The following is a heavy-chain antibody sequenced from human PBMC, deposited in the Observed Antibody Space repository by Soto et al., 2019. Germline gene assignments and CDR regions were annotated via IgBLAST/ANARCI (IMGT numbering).Heavy chain of an antibody. D-gene: IGHD1-26*01. J-gene: IGHJ4*02. V-gene: IGHV2-5*02. CDR1: GFSLSTSGVG. CDR2: IYWDDDK. Sequence: QITLKESGPTLVKPTQTLTLTCTFSGFSLSTSGVGVGWIRQPPGKALEWLALIYWDDDKRYSPSLKNRLTITKDTSKNQVVLTMTNMDPVDTATYYCAHIRELRPFDYWGQGTLVTVSS. CDR3: AHIRELRPFDY.